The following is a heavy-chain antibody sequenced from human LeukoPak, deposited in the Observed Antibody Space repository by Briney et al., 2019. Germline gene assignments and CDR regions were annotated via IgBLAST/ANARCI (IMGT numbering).Heavy chain of an antibody. J-gene: IGHJ4*02. D-gene: IGHD2-2*01. CDR3: ARGRYLLGYCSSTSCYGGDY. CDR1: GYTLTSYD. CDR2: MNPNSGNT. V-gene: IGHV1-8*01. Sequence: GASVKVSCKASGYTLTSYDINWVRQATGQGLEWMGWMNPNSGNTGYAQKFQGRVTMTRNTSISTAYMELSSLRSEDTAVYYCARGRYLLGYCSSTSCYGGDYWGQGTLVTVSS.